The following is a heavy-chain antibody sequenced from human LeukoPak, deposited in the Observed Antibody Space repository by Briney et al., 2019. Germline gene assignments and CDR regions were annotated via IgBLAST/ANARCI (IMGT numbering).Heavy chain of an antibody. CDR2: IYYSGST. CDR3: ARQGYADFSSRPFDY. CDR1: GGSISSGGYS. Sequence: SETLSLTCAVSGGSISSGGYSWSWIRQPPGKGLEWIGYIYYSGSTYYNPSLKSRVTISVDTSKNQFSLKLSSVTAADTAMYFCARQGYADFSSRPFDYWGQGTLVTVSS. V-gene: IGHV4-30-2*03. J-gene: IGHJ4*02. D-gene: IGHD4-17*01.